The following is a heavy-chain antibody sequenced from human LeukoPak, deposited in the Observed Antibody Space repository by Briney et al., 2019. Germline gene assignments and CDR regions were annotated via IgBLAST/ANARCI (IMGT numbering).Heavy chain of an antibody. J-gene: IGHJ4*02. CDR1: GFPFSDYS. V-gene: IGHV3-48*04. CDR2: IGISSGNT. CDR3: ARDHNYAFDN. D-gene: IGHD1-1*01. Sequence: AGGSLRLSYTASGFPFSDYSMNWVRQAPGKGLEWISYIGISSGNTKYADSVRGRFTISADNAKNSLYLQMNSLRVEDTAVYYCARDHNYAFDNWGQGTLVSVSS.